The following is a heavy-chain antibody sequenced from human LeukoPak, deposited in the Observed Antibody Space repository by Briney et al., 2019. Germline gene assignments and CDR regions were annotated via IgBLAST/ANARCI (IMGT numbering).Heavy chain of an antibody. CDR3: ARPTRYCSGGSCSAFDI. D-gene: IGHD2-15*01. V-gene: IGHV4-59*01. Sequence: PSETLSLTCTVSGGSISSYYWSWILQPPGKGLEWLGYIYYSGSTNYNPSLKSRVTISVDTSKNQFSLKLSSVTAADTAVYYCARPTRYCSGGSCSAFDIWGQGTMVTVSS. CDR1: GGSISSYY. J-gene: IGHJ3*02. CDR2: IYYSGST.